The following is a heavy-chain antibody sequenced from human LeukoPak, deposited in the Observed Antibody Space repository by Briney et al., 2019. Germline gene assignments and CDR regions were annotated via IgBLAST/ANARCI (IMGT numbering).Heavy chain of an antibody. D-gene: IGHD6-19*01. CDR3: ARDRGSGWYGGAFDY. V-gene: IGHV4-4*07. CDR1: GGSISSYY. CDR2: IYTSGST. Sequence: SETLSLTCTVSGGSISSYYWTWIRQPAGKGLEWIGRIYTSGSTNYNPSLKSRVTMSLDTFKNQFSLKLSSVTAADTAVYYCARDRGSGWYGGAFDYWGHGTLVTVSS. J-gene: IGHJ4*01.